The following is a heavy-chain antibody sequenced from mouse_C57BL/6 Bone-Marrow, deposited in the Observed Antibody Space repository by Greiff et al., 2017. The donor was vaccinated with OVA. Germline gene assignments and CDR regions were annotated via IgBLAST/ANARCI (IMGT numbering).Heavy chain of an antibody. V-gene: IGHV1-55*01. CDR1: GYTFTSYW. J-gene: IGHJ4*01. Sequence: QVQLQQPGAELVKPGASVKMSCKASGYTFTSYWITWVKQRPGQGLEWIGDIYPGSGSTNYNEKFKSKATLTVDTSSSTAYMQLSSLTSEDSAVYYCAREGIYYGDYAMDYWGQGTSVTVSS. CDR2: IYPGSGST. D-gene: IGHD2-13*01. CDR3: AREGIYYGDYAMDY.